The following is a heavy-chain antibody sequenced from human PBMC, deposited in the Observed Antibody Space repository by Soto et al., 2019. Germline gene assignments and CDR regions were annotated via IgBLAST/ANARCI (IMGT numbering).Heavy chain of an antibody. Sequence: QVQLQESDPGLVKPSQTLSLTCTVSGGSINSGGHYWGWIRQHPGEGLEWIGYIYYSGSTYYNPSRKSRVTISVDTSEKQFSLKLNSVTAADTAVYYCARVSARGSGMDVWGQGTTVTVSS. V-gene: IGHV4-31*03. CDR3: ARVSARGSGMDV. J-gene: IGHJ6*02. D-gene: IGHD6-6*01. CDR1: GGSINSGGHY. CDR2: IYYSGST.